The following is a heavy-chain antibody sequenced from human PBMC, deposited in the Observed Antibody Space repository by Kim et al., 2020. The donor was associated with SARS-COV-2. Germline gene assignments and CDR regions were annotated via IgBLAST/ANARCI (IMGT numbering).Heavy chain of an antibody. D-gene: IGHD3-22*01. Sequence: GGSLRLSCAASGFSVGDYAMHWVRQAPGKGLEWVSGISWNSGSMGYADSVKGRFTISRDNANNSLYLQMNSLRAEDTALYYCAKDFDYYDSSGYVDYWGQGPLVTVSS. CDR1: GFSVGDYA. CDR3: AKDFDYYDSSGYVDY. J-gene: IGHJ4*02. V-gene: IGHV3-9*01. CDR2: ISWNSGSM.